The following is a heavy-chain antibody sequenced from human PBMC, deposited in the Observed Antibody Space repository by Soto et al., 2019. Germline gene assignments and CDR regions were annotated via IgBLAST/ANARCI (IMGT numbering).Heavy chain of an antibody. J-gene: IGHJ4*02. CDR3: AHSRNLITEDAQVGDFDY. CDR2: IYWDDDE. CDR1: GFSLNTDGEG. V-gene: IGHV2-5*02. Sequence: QITLKESGPTQVKPTQPLTLTCSFSGFSLNTDGEGVGWVRQPPGEALEWLALIYWDDDERYSPSLKTRLTITKYPSKNQVVLIMTNMDPVDTATYYCAHSRNLITEDAQVGDFDYWGQGTLVTVSS. D-gene: IGHD3-10*01.